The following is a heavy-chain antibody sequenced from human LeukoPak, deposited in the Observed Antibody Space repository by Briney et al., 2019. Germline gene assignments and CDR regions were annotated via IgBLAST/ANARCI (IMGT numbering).Heavy chain of an antibody. CDR3: VTAGSYRFDN. V-gene: IGHV3-74*01. Sequence: GRPLRLSCAASGFPFRAYSVHGFRQAPGEGLVWVSRIDDYGNIKNYADSVKGRFTISRDNAKNTLYLQMSSLRGEDTAVYYSVTAGSYRFDNWGQGTLVTVSS. CDR2: IDDYGNIK. J-gene: IGHJ4*02. D-gene: IGHD3-10*01. CDR1: GFPFRAYS.